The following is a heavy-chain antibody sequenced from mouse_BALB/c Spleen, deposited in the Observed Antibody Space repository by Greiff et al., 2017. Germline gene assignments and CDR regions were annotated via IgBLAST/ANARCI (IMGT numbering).Heavy chain of an antibody. CDR2: IWSGGST. V-gene: IGHV2-2*02. CDR3: ARKDVYYYGSVMDY. D-gene: IGHD1-1*01. Sequence: VMLVESGPGLVQPSQSLSITCTVSGFSLTSYGVHWVRQSPGKGLEWLGVIWSGGSTDYNAAFISRLSISKDNSKSQVFFKMNSLQANDTAIYYCARKDVYYYGSVMDYWGQGTSVTVSS. CDR1: GFSLTSYG. J-gene: IGHJ4*01.